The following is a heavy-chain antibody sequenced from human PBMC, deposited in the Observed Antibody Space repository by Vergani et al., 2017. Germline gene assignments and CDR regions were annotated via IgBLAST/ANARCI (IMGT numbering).Heavy chain of an antibody. V-gene: IGHV2-5*02. CDR1: GFSLSTSGVG. CDR3: AHRRRGYFDSYDAFDI. Sequence: QITLKESGPTLVKPTQTLTLTCTFSGFSLSTSGVGVGWIRQPPGKALEWLALIYWDDDKRYSPSLKSRLTITKDTSKNQVVLTMTNMDPVDTATYYCAHRRRGYFDSYDAFDIWGQGTMVTVSS. J-gene: IGHJ3*02. D-gene: IGHD3-9*01. CDR2: IYWDDDK.